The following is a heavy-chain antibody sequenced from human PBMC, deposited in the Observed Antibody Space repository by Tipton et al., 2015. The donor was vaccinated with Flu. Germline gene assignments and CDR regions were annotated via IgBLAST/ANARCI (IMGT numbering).Heavy chain of an antibody. CDR3: VRTKDGYTLSNFVY. D-gene: IGHD5-24*01. Sequence: TLSLTCTVSGASLRSSSYYWGWIRQPQGKGLEWIGSFYYDVGTYSNPSLNSRVTISVDESKNQFSLRLTSVTAADTAVYYCVRTKDGYTLSNFVYWGQGTLVTVSS. CDR2: FYYDVGT. V-gene: IGHV4-39*07. CDR1: GASLRSSSYY. J-gene: IGHJ4*02.